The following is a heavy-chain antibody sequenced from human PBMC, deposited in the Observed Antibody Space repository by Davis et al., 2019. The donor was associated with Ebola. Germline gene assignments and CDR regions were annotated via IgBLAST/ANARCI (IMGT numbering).Heavy chain of an antibody. V-gene: IGHV1-18*01. CDR2: ISVYNGNT. CDR1: GYTFTNYG. CDR3: ARVVVYSSSSFSDY. Sequence: ASVKVSCKASGYTFTNYGISWVRQAPGQGLEWMGWISVYNGNTNYAQNLQGRVTMTTDTSTSTAYMELRSLRSDDTAIYYCARVVVYSSSSFSDYCGQGTLVTVSS. D-gene: IGHD6-6*01. J-gene: IGHJ4*02.